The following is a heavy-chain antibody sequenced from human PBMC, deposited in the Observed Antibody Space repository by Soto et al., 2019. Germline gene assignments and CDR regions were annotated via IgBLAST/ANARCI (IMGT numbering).Heavy chain of an antibody. Sequence: VGSLRLSCAASGFTFSSYAMSWVRQAPGKGLEWVSAISGSGGSTYYADSVKGRFTISRDNSKNTLYLQMNSLRAEDTAVYYCAKDILGGYSLDGYYYYGMDVWGQGTTVTVSS. D-gene: IGHD5-18*01. J-gene: IGHJ6*02. V-gene: IGHV3-23*01. CDR2: ISGSGGST. CDR1: GFTFSSYA. CDR3: AKDILGGYSLDGYYYYGMDV.